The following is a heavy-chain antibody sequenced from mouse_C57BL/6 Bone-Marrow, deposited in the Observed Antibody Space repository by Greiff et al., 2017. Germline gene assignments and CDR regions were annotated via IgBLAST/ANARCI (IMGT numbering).Heavy chain of an antibody. V-gene: IGHV1-55*01. CDR3: ARGSPDY. D-gene: IGHD6-1*01. CDR1: GYTFPSSW. Sequence: QVQLQQPGAELVKPGASVKMSCKASGYTFPSSWLTWVKQRPGQGLAWIGDIYPGSGSTNYNEKFKSKATLTVDTSSSTAYMQLSSLTSEDSAVYYCARGSPDYWGQGTTLTVSS. J-gene: IGHJ2*01. CDR2: IYPGSGST.